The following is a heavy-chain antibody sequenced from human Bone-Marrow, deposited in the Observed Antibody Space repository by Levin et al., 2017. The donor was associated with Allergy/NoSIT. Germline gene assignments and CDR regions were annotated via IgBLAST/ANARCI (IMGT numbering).Heavy chain of an antibody. J-gene: IGHJ4*02. CDR3: ARVARGIALDRTFFDY. V-gene: IGHV3-11*01. CDR2: ISSSGSTR. Sequence: GGSLRLSCATSGFTFSDYYMSWIRQAPGKGLEWVSYISSSGSTRYYVDSVKGRFTFSRDNAKNSLYLQMNSLRAEDTAVYYCARVARGIALDRTFFDYWGQGTLVTVSS. D-gene: IGHD6-19*01. CDR1: GFTFSDYY.